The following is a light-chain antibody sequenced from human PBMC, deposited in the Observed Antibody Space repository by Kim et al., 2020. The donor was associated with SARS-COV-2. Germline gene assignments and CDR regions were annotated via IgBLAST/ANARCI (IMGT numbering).Light chain of an antibody. J-gene: IGLJ2*01. CDR3: NSRDNNDNVL. V-gene: IGLV3-19*01. CDR2: GKN. Sequence: VALGQTVRITCRGDSLRSYYATWYQQKPGQAPILVIYGKNNRPSGIPDRFSGSSSGNTASLTITGTQAGDEADYYCNSRDNNDNVLFGGGTQLTVL. CDR1: SLRSYY.